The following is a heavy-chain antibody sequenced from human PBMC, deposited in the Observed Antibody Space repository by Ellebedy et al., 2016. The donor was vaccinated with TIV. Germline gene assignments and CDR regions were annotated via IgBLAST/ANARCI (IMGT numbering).Heavy chain of an antibody. CDR1: GFSLTNYD. V-gene: IGHV3-30-3*01. J-gene: IGHJ3*01. D-gene: IGHD3-22*01. CDR3: ARDRHFYERSGFWPDGFDV. CDR2: VSYDGTNN. Sequence: GESLKISCAASGFSLTNYDVHWVRQSPGKGLEWVAVVSYDGTNNHKADSVKGRFSVSSDKSKNMVYVEMNSLRPEDTAVYYCARDRHFYERSGFWPDGFDVWGQGTIVTVSS.